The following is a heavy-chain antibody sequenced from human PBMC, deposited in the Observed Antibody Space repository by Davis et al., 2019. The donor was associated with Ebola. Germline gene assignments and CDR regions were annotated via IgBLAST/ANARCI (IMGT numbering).Heavy chain of an antibody. Sequence: GESLKISCAASGFTFSSYWMHWVRQAPGKGLVWVSRINSDGSSTSYADSVKGRFTISRDNAKNSLYLQMNSLRAEDTAVYYCAREPPPIAEPTIYYYYGMDVWGQGTTVTVSS. CDR1: GFTFSSYW. CDR2: INSDGSST. D-gene: IGHD6-13*01. V-gene: IGHV3-74*01. CDR3: AREPPPIAEPTIYYYYGMDV. J-gene: IGHJ6*02.